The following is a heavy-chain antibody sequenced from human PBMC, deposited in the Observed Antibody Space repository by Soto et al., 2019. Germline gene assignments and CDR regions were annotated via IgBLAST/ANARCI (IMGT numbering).Heavy chain of an antibody. CDR1: GGTLSSYA. CDR3: ARPSGLKLNYGMDV. J-gene: IGHJ6*02. CDR2: IIPIFGTA. Sequence: VEGSLKGSGGTLSSYAISRVRQGPGQGLEWMGGIIPIFGTANYAQKFQGRVTITADESTSTAYMELSSLRSEDTAVYYCARPSGLKLNYGMDVWGQGTTVTVSS. D-gene: IGHD1-1*01. V-gene: IGHV1-69*13.